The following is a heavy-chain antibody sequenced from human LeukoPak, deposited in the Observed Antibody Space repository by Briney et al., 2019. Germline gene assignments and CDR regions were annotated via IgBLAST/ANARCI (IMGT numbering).Heavy chain of an antibody. J-gene: IGHJ4*02. V-gene: IGHV4-34*01. CDR3: VGNGYYALDY. D-gene: IGHD3-10*01. CDR2: INHSGST. Sequence: SETLSLNCAVYGGSFSAYYWSWVRQPPGKGLEWIGEINHSGSTNYNPSLKSRVTMSVDTSKNHLSLKLTSVTAADTAVYFCVGNGYYALDYWGQGALVTVAS. CDR1: GGSFSAYY.